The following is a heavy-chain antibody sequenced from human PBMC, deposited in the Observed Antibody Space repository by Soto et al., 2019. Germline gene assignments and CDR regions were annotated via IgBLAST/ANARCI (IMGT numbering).Heavy chain of an antibody. Sequence: SETLSLTFAVYGGSFSGYYWSWIRQPPGKGLEWSGEINQSGSTNYNPSLKSRVAISVDTSKYQFSLKLSSVTAADTAVYYCASPLYSGSYYGMDVWGQGTTVTVSS. D-gene: IGHD1-26*01. CDR3: ASPLYSGSYYGMDV. J-gene: IGHJ6*02. CDR2: INQSGST. CDR1: GGSFSGYY. V-gene: IGHV4-34*01.